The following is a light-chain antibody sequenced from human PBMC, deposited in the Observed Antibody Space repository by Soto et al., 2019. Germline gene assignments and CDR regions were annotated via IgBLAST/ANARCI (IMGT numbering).Light chain of an antibody. CDR1: LPVRDNF. J-gene: IGKJ1*01. CDR2: DVS. V-gene: IGKV3-20*01. CDR3: HQYHSPPT. Sequence: NVLTQSPGTLSLSPGQTATLACRASLPVRDNFLAWYQQKPGQTPRVLIYDVSTRATGVPDRFSGSGSATDFTLTTSRLEPGDSAVYFCHQYHSPPTFGQGTRVEIK.